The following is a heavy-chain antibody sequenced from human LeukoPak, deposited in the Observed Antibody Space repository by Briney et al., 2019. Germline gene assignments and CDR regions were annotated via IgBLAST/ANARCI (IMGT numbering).Heavy chain of an antibody. D-gene: IGHD6-13*01. J-gene: IGHJ5*02. CDR3: AARGPQQQLA. CDR1: GFTFSSYA. V-gene: IGHV3-30*04. Sequence: GGSLRLSCAASGFTFSSYAMHWVRQAPGKGLEWVAVISYDGSNKYYADSVKGRFTISRDNSKNTVFLQLNSLKVEDTALYYCAARGPQQQLAWGQGTLVTVSS. CDR2: ISYDGSNK.